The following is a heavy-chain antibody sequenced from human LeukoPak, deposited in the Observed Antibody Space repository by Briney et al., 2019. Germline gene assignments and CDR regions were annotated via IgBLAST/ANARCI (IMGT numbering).Heavy chain of an antibody. CDR3: ARQSISGSSLSYFDY. D-gene: IGHD3-22*01. J-gene: IGHJ4*02. Sequence: SETLSLTCTVSGGSISSYYWSWIRQPPGKGLEWIGNIYDSGSTNYNPSLKSRVTISVDTSKNQCSFKLSSVTAADTAVYYCARQSISGSSLSYFDYWGQGTLVNVSS. CDR1: GGSISSYY. V-gene: IGHV4-59*01. CDR2: IYDSGST.